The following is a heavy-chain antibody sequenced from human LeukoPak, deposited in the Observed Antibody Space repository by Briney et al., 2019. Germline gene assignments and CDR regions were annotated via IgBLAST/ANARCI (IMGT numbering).Heavy chain of an antibody. D-gene: IGHD3-10*01. J-gene: IGHJ4*02. CDR1: GFTFSSYS. CDR3: ARKSSGRGDF. CDR2: ISSSSSTI. V-gene: IGHV3-48*02. Sequence: PGGSLRLSCAASGFTFSSYSMNWVRQAPGKGLEWVSYISSSSSTIHCADSVKGRFTISRDNAKNSLYLQMNSLRDEDTAVYYCARKSSGRGDFWGQGTLVTVSS.